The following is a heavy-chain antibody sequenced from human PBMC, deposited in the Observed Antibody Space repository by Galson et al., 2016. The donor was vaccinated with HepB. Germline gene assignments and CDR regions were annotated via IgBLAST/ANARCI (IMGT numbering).Heavy chain of an antibody. D-gene: IGHD5-12*01. V-gene: IGHV4-59*01. CDR2: VYYTGST. CDR1: GDSISSYY. J-gene: IGHJ4*02. Sequence: SETLSLTCTVSGDSISSYYWTWIRQPPGKGLEWIGSVYYTGSTKYNPSLRSPVSISVDTSKNQFSLKLSSVTAADTAVYYCAREVASRFGYWGQGILVSVSS. CDR3: AREVASRFGY.